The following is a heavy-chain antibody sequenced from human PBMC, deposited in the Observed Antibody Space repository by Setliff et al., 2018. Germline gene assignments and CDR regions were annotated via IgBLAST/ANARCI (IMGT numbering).Heavy chain of an antibody. CDR2: MSPVYGIA. Sequence: ASVKVSCKTSGYAFITFGMSWVRQAPGQGLEWMGWMSPVYGIADYARKFQGRVTLTADTSTTTAYLELTSLRDDDTAVYYCVRGPGPSVVVAIPFDHWGQGSLVTVSS. V-gene: IGHV1-18*01. J-gene: IGHJ4*02. CDR1: GYAFITFG. CDR3: VRGPGPSVVVAIPFDH. D-gene: IGHD5-12*01.